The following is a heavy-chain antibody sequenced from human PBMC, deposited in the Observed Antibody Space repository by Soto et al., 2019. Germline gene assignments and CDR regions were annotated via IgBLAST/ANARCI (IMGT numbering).Heavy chain of an antibody. V-gene: IGHV3-48*02. CDR3: ARASLGIVGATPFDY. J-gene: IGHJ4*02. CDR2: ISSSSSTI. D-gene: IGHD1-26*01. CDR1: GFTFSSYS. Sequence: EVQLVESGGGLVQPGGSLRLSCAASGFTFSSYSMNWVRQAPGKGLEWVSYISSSSSTIYYADSVKGRFTISRDNAKNSLYLQMNSLRDEDTAVYYCARASLGIVGATPFDYWGQGTLVTVSS.